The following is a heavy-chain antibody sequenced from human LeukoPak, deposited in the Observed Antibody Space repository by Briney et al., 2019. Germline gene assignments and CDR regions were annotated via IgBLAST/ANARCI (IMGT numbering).Heavy chain of an antibody. J-gene: IGHJ4*02. Sequence: GGSLRLSCAASGFTFSSYEMNWVRQAPGKGLEWVSYISSSGSTIYYADSVKGRFTVSRDNAKNSLYLQMTSLRAEDTAVYYCARVRVTVTTLDYWGQGTLVTVSS. V-gene: IGHV3-48*03. CDR2: ISSSGSTI. D-gene: IGHD4-17*01. CDR3: ARVRVTVTTLDY. CDR1: GFTFSSYE.